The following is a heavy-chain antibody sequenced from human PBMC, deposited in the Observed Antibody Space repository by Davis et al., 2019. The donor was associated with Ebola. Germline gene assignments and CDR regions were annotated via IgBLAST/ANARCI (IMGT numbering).Heavy chain of an antibody. CDR2: ISYTGTT. Sequence: PGGSLRLSCTVSGGSVNNDFWSWIRQSPGKGLEWIGFISYTGTTNYNSSPKSRVTISVDTSKNQFSLKLSSMTAADTAIYYCARGGASSKYFDYWGQGSLVTVSS. J-gene: IGHJ4*02. D-gene: IGHD3-16*01. CDR1: GGSVNNDF. CDR3: ARGGASSKYFDY. V-gene: IGHV4-59*02.